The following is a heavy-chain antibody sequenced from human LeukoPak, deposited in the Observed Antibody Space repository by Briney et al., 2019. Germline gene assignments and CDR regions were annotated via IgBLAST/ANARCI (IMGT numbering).Heavy chain of an antibody. V-gene: IGHV4-34*01. J-gene: IGHJ4*02. CDR1: GGSFSGYY. D-gene: IGHD3-10*01. CDR3: ARGNLPSYYYGSGPTFDY. CDR2: INHSGST. Sequence: ETPSLTCAVYGGSFSGYYWSWIRQPPGKGLEWIGEINHSGSTNYNPSLKSRVTISVDTSKNQFSLKLSSVTAADTAVYYCARGNLPSYYYGSGPTFDYWGQGTLVTVSS.